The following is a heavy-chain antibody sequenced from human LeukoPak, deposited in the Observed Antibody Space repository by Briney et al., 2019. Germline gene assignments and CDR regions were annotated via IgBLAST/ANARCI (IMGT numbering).Heavy chain of an antibody. D-gene: IGHD3-22*01. CDR2: FDPEDGET. V-gene: IGHV1-24*01. CDR1: GYTLTELS. CDR3: ATLTRNYYDSSGYYYGGWFDP. Sequence: ASVKVSCKVSGYTLTELSMHWVRQAPGKGLEWMGGFDPEDGETIYAQKFQGRVTMTEDTSTDTAYMELSSLRSEDTAVYYCATLTRNYYDSSGYYYGGWFDPWGQGTLVTVSS. J-gene: IGHJ5*02.